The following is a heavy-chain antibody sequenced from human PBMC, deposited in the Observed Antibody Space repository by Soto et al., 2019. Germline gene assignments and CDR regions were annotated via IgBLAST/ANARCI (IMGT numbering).Heavy chain of an antibody. D-gene: IGHD6-13*01. CDR2: ISSSSSYT. Sequence: GGSLRLSCAASGFTFSDYYMSWIRQAPGKGLEWVSYISSSSSYTNYADSVKGRFTISRDNAKNSLYLQMNSLRAEDTAVYYCARDRGGGSSPNWFDPWGQGTLVTVSS. CDR1: GFTFSDYY. CDR3: ARDRGGGSSPNWFDP. J-gene: IGHJ5*02. V-gene: IGHV3-11*06.